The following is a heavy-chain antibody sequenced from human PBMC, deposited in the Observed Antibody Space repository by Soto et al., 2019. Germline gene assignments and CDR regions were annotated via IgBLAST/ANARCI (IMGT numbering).Heavy chain of an antibody. V-gene: IGHV4-59*01. CDR2: IYYSGST. D-gene: IGHD1-26*01. CDR3: ARDVGAWELTGFDP. J-gene: IGHJ5*02. Sequence: KTSETLSLTCTVSGGSISSYYWSWIRQPPGKGLEWIGYIYYSGSTNYNPSLKSRVTISVDTSKNQFSLKLSSVTAADTAVYYCARDVGAWELTGFDPWGQGTLVTVSS. CDR1: GGSISSYY.